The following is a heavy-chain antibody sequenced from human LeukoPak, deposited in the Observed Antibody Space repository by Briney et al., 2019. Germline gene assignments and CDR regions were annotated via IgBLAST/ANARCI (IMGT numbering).Heavy chain of an antibody. Sequence: GGSLRLSCAASGFTVSSNYMSWVRQAPGKGLEWVSVIYSGGNTYYADSVKGRFTISRDNSKNTLYLQMNSRRAEDTAVYYCARDIRDYYFDYWGQGTLVTVSS. CDR1: GFTVSSNY. J-gene: IGHJ4*02. CDR2: IYSGGNT. D-gene: IGHD1-14*01. V-gene: IGHV3-53*05. CDR3: ARDIRDYYFDY.